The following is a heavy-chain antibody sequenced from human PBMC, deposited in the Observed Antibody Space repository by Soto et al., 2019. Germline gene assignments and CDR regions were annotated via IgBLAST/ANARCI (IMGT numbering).Heavy chain of an antibody. CDR1: GFTFGDYA. Sequence: QTGGSLRLYCTASGFTFGDYAMSWFRQAPGKGLEWVGFIRSKAYGGTTEYAASVKGRFTISRDDSKSIAYLQMNSLKTEDTAVYYCTRDNREDRPPYYYYYYGMDVWGQGTTVTVSS. V-gene: IGHV3-49*03. CDR2: IRSKAYGGTT. CDR3: TRDNREDRPPYYYYYYGMDV. J-gene: IGHJ6*02.